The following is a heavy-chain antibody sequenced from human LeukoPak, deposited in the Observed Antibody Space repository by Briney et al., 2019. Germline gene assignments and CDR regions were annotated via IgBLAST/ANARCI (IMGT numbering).Heavy chain of an antibody. CDR3: VRDNDRFSFDI. CDR1: GFTFSSYA. Sequence: TGGSLRLSCAASGFTFSSYAMSWVRQAPGKGLEWVSAISGSGGSTHYADSVKGRFTISRDNSKNTLYLQMNSLRAEDTAVYYCVRDNDRFSFDIWGQGTMVTVSS. D-gene: IGHD1-1*01. V-gene: IGHV3-23*01. CDR2: ISGSGGST. J-gene: IGHJ3*02.